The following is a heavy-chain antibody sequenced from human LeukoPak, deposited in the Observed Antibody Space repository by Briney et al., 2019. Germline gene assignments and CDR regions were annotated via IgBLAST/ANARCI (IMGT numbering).Heavy chain of an antibody. CDR3: AKEWGRYSSGWYGAFFDY. Sequence: GGSLRLSCAASGFTFDDYAMHWVRQAPGKGLEWVSGISWNSGSIGYADSAKGRFTISRDNAKNSLYLQMNSLRAEDTALYYCAKEWGRYSSGWYGAFFDYWGQGTLVTVSS. V-gene: IGHV3-9*01. J-gene: IGHJ4*02. D-gene: IGHD6-19*01. CDR2: ISWNSGSI. CDR1: GFTFDDYA.